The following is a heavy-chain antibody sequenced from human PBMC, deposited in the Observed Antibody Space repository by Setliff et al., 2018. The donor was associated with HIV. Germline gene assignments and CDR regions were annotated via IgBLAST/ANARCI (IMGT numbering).Heavy chain of an antibody. CDR3: ARGDYYDSGSYSPGGDVFDI. D-gene: IGHD3-22*01. CDR2: ISTYNGHT. J-gene: IGHJ3*02. Sequence: ASVKVSCKASGYTFTTYAINWVRQAPGQGLEDMGWISTYNGHTSYARKFQGRVTMTTDTSTNTAYMELRTLRSDDTAVYYCARGDYYDSGSYSPGGDVFDIWGQGTTVTV. CDR1: GYTFTTYA. V-gene: IGHV1-18*01.